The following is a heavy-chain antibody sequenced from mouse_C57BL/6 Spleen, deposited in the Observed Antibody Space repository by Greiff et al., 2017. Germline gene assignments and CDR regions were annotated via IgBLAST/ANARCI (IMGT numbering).Heavy chain of an antibody. D-gene: IGHD1-1*01. V-gene: IGHV5-16*01. Sequence: EVMLVESEGGLVQPGSSMKLSCTASGFTFSDYYMAWVRQVPEKGLEWVANINYDGSSTYYLDSLKSRFIISRDNAKNILYLQMSSLKSEDTATYYCAREDYYGSSNYYAMDYWGQGTSVTVSS. CDR3: AREDYYGSSNYYAMDY. CDR2: INYDGSST. J-gene: IGHJ4*01. CDR1: GFTFSDYY.